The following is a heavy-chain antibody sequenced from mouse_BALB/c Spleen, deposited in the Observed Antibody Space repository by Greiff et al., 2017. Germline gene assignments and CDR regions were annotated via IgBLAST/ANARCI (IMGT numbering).Heavy chain of an antibody. Sequence: VQGVESGAELAKPGASVKMSCKASGYTFTSYWMHWVKQRPGQGLEWIGYINPSTGYTEYNQKFKDKATLTADKSSSTAYMQLSSLTSEDSAVYYCARKYGNYLYAMDYWGQGTSVTVSS. CDR1: GYTFTSYW. V-gene: IGHV1-7*01. D-gene: IGHD2-10*02. CDR3: ARKYGNYLYAMDY. CDR2: INPSTGYT. J-gene: IGHJ4*01.